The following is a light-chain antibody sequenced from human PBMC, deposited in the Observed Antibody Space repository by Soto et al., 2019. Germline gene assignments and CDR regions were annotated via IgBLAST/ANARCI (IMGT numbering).Light chain of an antibody. V-gene: IGKV3-15*01. CDR2: GAS. CDR3: QEYNHWALGS. Sequence: EIVMTQSPATLSVSPGERVTLSCRASQSVSSDLAWYQQKPGQAPRLLIYGASTRATGIPARFSGSGSGTEFPPTISSLQSEDFAVYSCQEYNHWALGSVGGATKVDSK. J-gene: IGKJ4*01. CDR1: QSVSSD.